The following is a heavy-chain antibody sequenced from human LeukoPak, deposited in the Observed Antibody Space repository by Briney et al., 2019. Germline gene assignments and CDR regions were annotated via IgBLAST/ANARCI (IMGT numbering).Heavy chain of an antibody. CDR3: ARRTTVYCSGGSCYSFHFDY. CDR2: IYTSGST. V-gene: IGHV4-4*07. D-gene: IGHD2-15*01. J-gene: IGHJ4*02. Sequence: SETLSLTCTVSGGSISSYYWSWIRQPAGKGLEWIGRIYTSGSTNYNPSLKSRVTISVDTSKNQFSLKLSSVTAADTAVYYCARRTTVYCSGGSCYSFHFDYWGQGTLVTVSS. CDR1: GGSISSYY.